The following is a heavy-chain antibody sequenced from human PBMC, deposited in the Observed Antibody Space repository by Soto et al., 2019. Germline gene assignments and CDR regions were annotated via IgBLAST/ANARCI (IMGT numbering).Heavy chain of an antibody. D-gene: IGHD6-6*01. J-gene: IGHJ4*02. Sequence: SETLSLTCTVSGGSISSSSYYWGWIRQPPGKGLEWIGSIYYSGSTYYNPSLKSRVTISVDTSKNQFSLKLSSVTAADTAVYYCARRSLEGQLVLLDYFDYWGQGTLVTVSS. CDR3: ARRSLEGQLVLLDYFDY. CDR2: IYYSGST. V-gene: IGHV4-39*01. CDR1: GGSISSSSYY.